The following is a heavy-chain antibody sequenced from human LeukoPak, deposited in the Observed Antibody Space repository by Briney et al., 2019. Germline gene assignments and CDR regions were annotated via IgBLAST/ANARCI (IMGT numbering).Heavy chain of an antibody. J-gene: IGHJ4*02. D-gene: IGHD2-2*01. CDR3: ARGVTRYCSSTSCYYFDY. V-gene: IGHV3-33*01. Sequence: GGSLRLSCAASGFTFSSYGMHWVRQAPGKGLEWVAVIWYDGSNKNYADSVKGRFTISRDNSKHTLYLQINSLRAEDTAVYYCARGVTRYCSSTSCYYFDYWGQRTLVTVSS. CDR1: GFTFSSYG. CDR2: IWYDGSNK.